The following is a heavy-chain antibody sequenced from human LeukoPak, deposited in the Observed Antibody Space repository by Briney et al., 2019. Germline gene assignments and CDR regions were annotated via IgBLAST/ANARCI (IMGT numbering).Heavy chain of an antibody. CDR2: ISGSGGST. CDR3: ARYYDSSGYYR. Sequence: GGSLRLSCAASGFTFSSYAMSWVRQAPGKGLEWVSAISGSGGSTYYADSVKGRFTISRDNSKNTLYLQMNSLRAEDTAVYYCARYYDSSGYYRWGQGTLVTVSS. J-gene: IGHJ5*02. V-gene: IGHV3-23*01. D-gene: IGHD3-22*01. CDR1: GFTFSSYA.